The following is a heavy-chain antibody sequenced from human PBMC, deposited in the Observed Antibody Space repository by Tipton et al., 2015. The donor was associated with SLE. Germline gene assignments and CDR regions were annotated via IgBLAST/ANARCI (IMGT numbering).Heavy chain of an antibody. CDR2: IYYSGST. V-gene: IGHV4-59*11. CDR3: ARGDLSPIRFLEWYTRDGYFDY. J-gene: IGHJ4*02. D-gene: IGHD3-3*01. Sequence: TLSLTCTVSGGSISSHYWSWIRQPPGKGLEWIGYIYYSGSTNYNPSLKSRVTISVDTSKNQFSLKLSSVTAADTAVYYCARGDLSPIRFLEWYTRDGYFDYWGQGTLVTVSS. CDR1: GGSISSHY.